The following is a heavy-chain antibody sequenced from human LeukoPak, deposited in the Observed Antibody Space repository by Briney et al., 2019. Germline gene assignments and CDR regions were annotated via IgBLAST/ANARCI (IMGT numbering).Heavy chain of an antibody. CDR3: ARGVPGIAVAGSYWYFDL. D-gene: IGHD6-19*01. CDR1: GGSFSGYY. J-gene: IGHJ2*01. V-gene: IGHV4-34*01. Sequence: SETLSLTCAVYGGSFSGYYWSWIRQPPGKGLEWIGEINHSGSTNYNPSLKSRVTISVDTSKNLFSLKLSSVTAADTAVYYCARGVPGIAVAGSYWYFDLWGRGTLVTVSS. CDR2: INHSGST.